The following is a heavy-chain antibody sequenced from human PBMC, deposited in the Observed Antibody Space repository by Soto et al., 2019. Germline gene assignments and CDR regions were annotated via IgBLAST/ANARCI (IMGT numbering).Heavy chain of an antibody. Sequence: SETLSLTCTVSGGSISPYYWDWIRQPPGKGLEWLATISYSGTTHYKSRVTISIDTSQNQFSLKLTSVTAADTAVYYCARDLWGYCGTDCYPLDVWGQGTTVTVSS. J-gene: IGHJ6*02. CDR3: ARDLWGYCGTDCYPLDV. V-gene: IGHV4-59*01. D-gene: IGHD2-21*02. CDR2: ISYSGTT. CDR1: GGSISPYY.